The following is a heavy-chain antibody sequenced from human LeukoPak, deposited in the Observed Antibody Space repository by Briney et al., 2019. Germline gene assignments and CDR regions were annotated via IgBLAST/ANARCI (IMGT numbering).Heavy chain of an antibody. CDR3: AREVVYYYYYYYMDV. CDR1: GGSFSGYY. D-gene: IGHD2-15*01. Sequence: SETLSLTCAVYGGSFSGYYWSWIRQPPGKGLEWIGEINHSGSTNYNPSLKSRVTISVETSKNQFSLKLSSVTAADTAVYYCAREVVYYYYYYYMDVWGKGTTVTVSS. V-gene: IGHV4-34*01. J-gene: IGHJ6*03. CDR2: INHSGST.